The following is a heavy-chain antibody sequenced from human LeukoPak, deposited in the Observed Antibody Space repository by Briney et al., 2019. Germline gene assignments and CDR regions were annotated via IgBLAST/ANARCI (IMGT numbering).Heavy chain of an antibody. CDR2: IVVGSGNT. V-gene: IGHV1-58*02. D-gene: IGHD6-19*01. J-gene: IGHJ4*02. CDR3: AVDFIAVAGQGY. CDR1: GFTFTSSA. Sequence: EASVKVSCKASGFTFTSSAMQWVRQARGQRLEWIGWIVVGSGNTNYAQKFQERVTITRDMSTSTAYMELSSLRSEDTAVYYCAVDFIAVAGQGYWGQGTLVTVSS.